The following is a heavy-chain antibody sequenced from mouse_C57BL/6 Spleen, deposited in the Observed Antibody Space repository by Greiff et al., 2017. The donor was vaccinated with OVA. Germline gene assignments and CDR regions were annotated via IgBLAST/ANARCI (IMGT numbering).Heavy chain of an antibody. CDR1: GYAFTNYL. CDR3: ARFNYYGSSRGYFDV. Sequence: QVQLQQSGAELVRPGTSVKVSCKASGYAFTNYLIEWVKQRPGQGLEWIGVINPGSGGTNYNEKFKGKATLTADKSSSTAYMQLSSLTSEDSAVYFCARFNYYGSSRGYFDVWGTGTTVTVSS. D-gene: IGHD1-1*01. J-gene: IGHJ1*03. V-gene: IGHV1-54*01. CDR2: INPGSGGT.